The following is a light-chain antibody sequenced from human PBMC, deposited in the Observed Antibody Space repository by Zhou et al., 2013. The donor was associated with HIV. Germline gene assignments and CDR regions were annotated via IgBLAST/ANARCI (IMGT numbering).Light chain of an antibody. Sequence: DIQMTQSPSSVSASVGDRVTITCRASQGIGSWLAWFQQKPGKVPELLIYAASTLQSGVPSRFSGSGSGTDFTLTISSLQPEDVATYYCQNYNSAPRTFGQGTKVEIK. CDR2: AAS. CDR1: QGIGSW. V-gene: IGKV1-27*01. CDR3: QNYNSAPRT. J-gene: IGKJ1*01.